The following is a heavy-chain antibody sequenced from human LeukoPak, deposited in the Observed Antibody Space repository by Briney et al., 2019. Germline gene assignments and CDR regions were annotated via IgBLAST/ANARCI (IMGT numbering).Heavy chain of an antibody. CDR1: GFTLKSHA. J-gene: IGHJ3*01. Sequence: GGSLRLSCVVSGFTLKSHAMTWVRQAPGRGLEWVAYINSGGTTTYYLDSVKGRFTISRDNAKNALSLQMTNLRVEDTATYYCVRDWTHSIWSGYGYGFDVWGQGTTVIVS. V-gene: IGHV3-48*03. D-gene: IGHD3-3*01. CDR3: VRDWTHSIWSGYGYGFDV. CDR2: INSGGTTT.